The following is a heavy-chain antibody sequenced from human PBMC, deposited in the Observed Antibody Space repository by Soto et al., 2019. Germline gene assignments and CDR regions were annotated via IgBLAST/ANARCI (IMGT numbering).Heavy chain of an antibody. J-gene: IGHJ4*02. CDR2: IIPIFGTT. CDR1: GGTFSNYA. Sequence: QVQLVQSGAEVKKPGSSVKVSCKASGGTFSNYAISWVRQAPGQGLEWMGGIIPIFGTTNYAQRFQGRVTITADESTSTAYMELRSLRSEDTAVYYCARVSSSGYNDYFDYWGQGTLVTVSS. CDR3: ARVSSSGYNDYFDY. D-gene: IGHD6-13*01. V-gene: IGHV1-69*12.